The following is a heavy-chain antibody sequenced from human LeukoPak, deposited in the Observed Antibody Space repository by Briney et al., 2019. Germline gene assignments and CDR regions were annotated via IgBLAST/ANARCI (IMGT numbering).Heavy chain of an antibody. CDR1: GYTFTSYY. J-gene: IGHJ6*03. V-gene: IGHV1-46*01. CDR3: ARGYYDSSGYIGLYYYYYMDV. D-gene: IGHD3-22*01. CDR2: INPSGGST. Sequence: ASVKVSCKASGYTFTSYYMHWVRQAPGQGLEWMGIINPSGGSTSYAQKFQGRVTMTRDMSTSTVYMELSSLRSEDTAVYYCARGYYDSSGYIGLYYYYYMDVWGKGTTVTVSS.